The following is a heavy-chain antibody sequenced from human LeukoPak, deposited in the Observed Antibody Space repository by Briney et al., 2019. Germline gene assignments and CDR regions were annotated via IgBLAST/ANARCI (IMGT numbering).Heavy chain of an antibody. D-gene: IGHD1-26*01. Sequence: SETLSLTCSVSGGSISSFWWSWIRQPPGKGLEWIGSIYYSGSTNYNPSLKSRVTISVDTSKNQFSLKLSSVTAADTAVYYCARLPGATSNVDYWGQGTLVTVSS. CDR1: GGSISSFW. V-gene: IGHV4-59*08. J-gene: IGHJ4*02. CDR2: IYYSGST. CDR3: ARLPGATSNVDY.